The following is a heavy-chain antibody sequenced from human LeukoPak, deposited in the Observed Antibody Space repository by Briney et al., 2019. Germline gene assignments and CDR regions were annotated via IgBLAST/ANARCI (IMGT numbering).Heavy chain of an antibody. CDR3: AKGSGVGAIRSGFDY. CDR2: ISGSGGST. D-gene: IGHD1-26*01. J-gene: IGHJ4*02. Sequence: GGPLRLSCAASGFTFSSYAMSWVRQAPGKGLEWVSAISGSGGSTYYADSVKGRFTISRDNSKNTLYLQMNSLRAEDTAVYYCAKGSGVGAIRSGFDYWGQGTLVTVSS. CDR1: GFTFSSYA. V-gene: IGHV3-23*01.